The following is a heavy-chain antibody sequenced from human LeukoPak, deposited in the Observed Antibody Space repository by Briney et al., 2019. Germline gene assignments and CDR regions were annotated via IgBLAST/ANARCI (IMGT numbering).Heavy chain of an antibody. CDR3: ARADYYYYYMDV. CDR2: IYYSGST. Sequence: SETLSLTCTVSGGSISSSSYYWGWIRQPPGKGLEWIGSIYYSGSTYYNPSLKSRVTISVDTSKNQFSLKLSSVTAADTAVYYCARADYYYYYMDVWGKGTTVTVSS. V-gene: IGHV4-39*07. CDR1: GGSISSSSYY. J-gene: IGHJ6*03.